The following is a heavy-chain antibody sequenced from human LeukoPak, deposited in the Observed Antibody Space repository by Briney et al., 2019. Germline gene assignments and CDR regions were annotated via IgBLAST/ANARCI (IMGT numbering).Heavy chain of an antibody. CDR3: ARAPRTGAWDMITFGGVIVHGDAFDF. CDR2: FYYVGGP. V-gene: IGHV4-39*07. D-gene: IGHD3-16*02. Sequence: KPSETLSLTCAVSGGSLISTLYSGGWIGNPPGKGLEWFGGFYYVGGPSSTPSLKSRVTVSVDMSKNQFSLQLSSVTAADTAVYYCARAPRTGAWDMITFGGVIVHGDAFDFWGQGTMVTVSS. J-gene: IGHJ3*01. CDR1: GGSLISTLYS.